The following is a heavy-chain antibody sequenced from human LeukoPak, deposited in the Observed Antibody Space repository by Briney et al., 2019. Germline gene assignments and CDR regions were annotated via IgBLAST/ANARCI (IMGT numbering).Heavy chain of an antibody. V-gene: IGHV3-48*03. J-gene: IGHJ4*02. CDR2: ISSSGSTI. D-gene: IGHD1-26*01. CDR3: ARVGYSGSYLDY. CDR1: GFTFSSYE. Sequence: GGSLRLSCAASGFTFSSYEMNWVRQAPGKGLEWVSYISSSGSTIYYADSVKGRFTISRDNAKNSLYLQMGRLRAEDMAVYYCARVGYSGSYLDYWGQGTLVTVSS.